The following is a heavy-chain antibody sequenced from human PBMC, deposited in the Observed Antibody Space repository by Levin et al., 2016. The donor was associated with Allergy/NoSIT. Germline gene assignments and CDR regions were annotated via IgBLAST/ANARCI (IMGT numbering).Heavy chain of an antibody. J-gene: IGHJ4*02. CDR2: ISYDGSNK. CDR3: AKDSPSPAPVY. Sequence: GGSLRLSCAASGFTFSSYGMHWVRQAPGKGLEWVAVISYDGSNKYYADSVKGRFTISRDNSKNTLYLQMNSLRAEDTAVYYCAKDSPSPAPVYWGQGTLVTVSS. V-gene: IGHV3-30*18. CDR1: GFTFSSYG.